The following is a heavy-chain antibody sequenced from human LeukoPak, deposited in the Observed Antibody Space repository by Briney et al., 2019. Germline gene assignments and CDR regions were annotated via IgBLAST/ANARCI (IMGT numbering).Heavy chain of an antibody. CDR2: IYSGGST. D-gene: IGHD5-18*01. CDR1: GFTVSSNY. J-gene: IGHJ4*02. CDR3: ARDGKYSYGTLNFDY. V-gene: IGHV3-53*01. Sequence: GGSLRLSCAASGFTVSSNYMSWVRQAPGKGLEWVSVIYSGGSTYYADSVKGRFTISRDNAKNSLYLQMNSLRAEDTAVYYCARDGKYSYGTLNFDYWGQGTLVTVSS.